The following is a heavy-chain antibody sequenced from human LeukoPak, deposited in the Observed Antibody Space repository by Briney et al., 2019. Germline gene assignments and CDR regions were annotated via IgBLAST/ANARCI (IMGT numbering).Heavy chain of an antibody. CDR1: GGTFSSYA. CDR3: AREAQIRSSGYSFDY. Sequence: SVKVSCKASGGTFSSYAISWVRQAPGQGLEWMGRIIPIFGTANYAQKFQGRVTITTDESTSTAYMELSSLGSEDTAVYYCAREAQIRSSGYSFDYWGQGTLVTVSS. J-gene: IGHJ4*02. CDR2: IIPIFGTA. V-gene: IGHV1-69*05. D-gene: IGHD3-22*01.